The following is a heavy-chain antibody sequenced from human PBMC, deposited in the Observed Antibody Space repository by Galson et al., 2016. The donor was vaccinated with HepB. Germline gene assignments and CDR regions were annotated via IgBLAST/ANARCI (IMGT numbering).Heavy chain of an antibody. J-gene: IGHJ4*02. CDR1: GFTFINYA. V-gene: IGHV3-23*01. Sequence: SLRLSCAASGFTFINYAISWVRQVPGKGLAWVSAISGSGANTYYADSVKGRFTVSRDHSKNTLYLQMDSLRVEDTAMYYCANNQGSGWYPAVWGQGTLVTVSS. D-gene: IGHD6-19*01. CDR2: ISGSGANT. CDR3: ANNQGSGWYPAV.